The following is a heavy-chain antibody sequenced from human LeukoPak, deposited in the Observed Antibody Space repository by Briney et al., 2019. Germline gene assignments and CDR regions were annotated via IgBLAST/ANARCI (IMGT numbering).Heavy chain of an antibody. Sequence: ASVTVSCTASGYTFTDYTMHRLRQAPGQRLDWMGWINGGSGNTKYSPEFQGRVTITRDTSASTAYMKLSSLRSEDTAVYYCANPRYDSSGYYYVDWGQGTLVTVSS. CDR2: INGGSGNT. D-gene: IGHD3-22*01. CDR3: ANPRYDSSGYYYVD. V-gene: IGHV1-3*01. CDR1: GYTFTDYT. J-gene: IGHJ4*02.